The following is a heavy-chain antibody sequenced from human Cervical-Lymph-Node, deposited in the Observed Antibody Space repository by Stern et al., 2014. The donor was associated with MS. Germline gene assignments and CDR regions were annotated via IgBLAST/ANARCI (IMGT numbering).Heavy chain of an antibody. D-gene: IGHD3-22*01. J-gene: IGHJ3*02. V-gene: IGHV3-9*01. Sequence: EVQLVESGGGLVQPGRSLRLSCAASGFTFDDYAMHWVRQAPGKGLEWVSGINWNSGSIGYADSVKGRFTISRDNAKNSLHLHMNSLRAEDTALYYCVKDNYDSSGHYGGALEIWGQGTMVTVSS. CDR1: GFTFDDYA. CDR3: VKDNYDSSGHYGGALEI. CDR2: INWNSGSI.